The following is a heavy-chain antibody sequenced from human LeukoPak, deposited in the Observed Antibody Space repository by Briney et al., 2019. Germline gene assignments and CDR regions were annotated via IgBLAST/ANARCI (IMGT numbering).Heavy chain of an antibody. V-gene: IGHV1-46*01. CDR2: INPSGGST. D-gene: IGHD3-3*01. CDR1: GYTFTSYY. CDR3: ARVGGAFTITNWFDP. Sequence: ASVKVSCKASGYTFTSYYMHWVRQSPGQGLEWMGIINPSGGSTSYAQKFQGRVTMTRDMSTSTVYMELSSLRSEDTAVYYCARVGGAFTITNWFDPWGQGTLVTVSS. J-gene: IGHJ5*02.